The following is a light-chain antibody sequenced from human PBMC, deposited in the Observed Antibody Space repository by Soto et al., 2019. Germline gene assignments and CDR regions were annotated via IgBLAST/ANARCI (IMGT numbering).Light chain of an antibody. CDR3: TSYTSNSTLV. Sequence: QSVLTQPASVSGSPGQSITISCTGTSSDIGGYNYVSWYQQHPGKAPKLMIYDVSNRPSGVSNRFSGSKSGNTASLTISGLQAEDEADFYCTSYTSNSTLVFGTRTKVTVL. CDR2: DVS. CDR1: SSDIGGYNY. V-gene: IGLV2-14*01. J-gene: IGLJ1*01.